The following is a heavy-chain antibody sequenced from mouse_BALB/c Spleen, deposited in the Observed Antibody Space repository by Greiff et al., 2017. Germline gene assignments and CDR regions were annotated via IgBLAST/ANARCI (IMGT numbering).Heavy chain of an antibody. J-gene: IGHJ3*01. CDR2: IDHENGDT. CDR1: GFNIKDYY. CDR3: NAAYYGNYEGFAY. Sequence: VQLQQSGAELVRSGASVKLSCTASGFNIKDYYMHWVKQRPEQGLEWIGWIDHENGDTEYAPKFQGKATMTADTSSNTAYLQLSSLTSEDTAVYYCNAAYYGNYEGFAYWGQGTLVTVSA. V-gene: IGHV14-4*02. D-gene: IGHD2-10*01.